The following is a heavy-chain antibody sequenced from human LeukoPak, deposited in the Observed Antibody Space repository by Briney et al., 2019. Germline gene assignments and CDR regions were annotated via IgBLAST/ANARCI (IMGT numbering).Heavy chain of an antibody. V-gene: IGHV3-7*01. Sequence: GGSLRLSCAASGFTFGSYWMSWVRQAPGKGLEWVANIKQDGSEKYYVDSVKGRFTISRDNSKNTLYLQMNSLRAEDTAVYYCAKGSPFYYDSSGYHSYYYMDVWGKGTTVTISS. CDR1: GFTFGSYW. CDR3: AKGSPFYYDSSGYHSYYYMDV. J-gene: IGHJ6*03. CDR2: IKQDGSEK. D-gene: IGHD3-22*01.